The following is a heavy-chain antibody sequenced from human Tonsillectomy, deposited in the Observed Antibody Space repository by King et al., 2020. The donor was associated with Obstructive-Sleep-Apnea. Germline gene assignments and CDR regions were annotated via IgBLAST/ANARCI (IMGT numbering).Heavy chain of an antibody. V-gene: IGHV3-11*06. CDR1: GFTFIDYY. CDR3: ARGRLGGLRYFDWLLFFVY. Sequence: VQLVESGGGLVKPGGSLRLSCAASGFTFIDYYMSWIRQAPGKGLEWVSYIITDSIYTNYADSVKGRFTTSRDNTRNSLYLQMNSRRAEDTAVYYCARGRLGGLRYFDWLLFFVYWGQGTLVTVSS. CDR2: IITDSIYT. J-gene: IGHJ4*02. D-gene: IGHD3-9*01.